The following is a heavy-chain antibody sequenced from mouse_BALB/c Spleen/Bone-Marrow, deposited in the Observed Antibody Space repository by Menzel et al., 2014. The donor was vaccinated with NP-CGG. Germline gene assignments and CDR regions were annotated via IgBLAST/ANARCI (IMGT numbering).Heavy chain of an antibody. CDR2: INPSSAYT. J-gene: IGHJ4*01. Sequence: QVQLQQSGAELARPGASVKMSCQASGYTFTRYTMHWGKQRPGQGLEWIGYINPSSAYTNYNQKFKDEATLTADKSSSTAYMQLSSLTSEDSAVYYCTIRYYAMDYWGQGTSVTVSS. D-gene: IGHD1-1*01. V-gene: IGHV1-4*01. CDR1: GYTFTRYT. CDR3: TIRYYAMDY.